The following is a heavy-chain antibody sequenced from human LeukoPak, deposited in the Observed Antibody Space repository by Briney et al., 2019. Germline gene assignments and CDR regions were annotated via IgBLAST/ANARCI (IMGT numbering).Heavy chain of an antibody. CDR1: EYTFTDYY. CDR2: INPNSGGT. V-gene: IGHV1-2*02. Sequence: ASVKVSCKASEYTFTDYYMHWVRQAPGHGLEWMGWINPNSGGTKYSQKFQGRVTMTTDTSTSTAYMELRSLRSDDTAVYYCARDFGTVVTPGWFDPWGQGTLVTVSS. J-gene: IGHJ5*02. D-gene: IGHD4-23*01. CDR3: ARDFGTVVTPGWFDP.